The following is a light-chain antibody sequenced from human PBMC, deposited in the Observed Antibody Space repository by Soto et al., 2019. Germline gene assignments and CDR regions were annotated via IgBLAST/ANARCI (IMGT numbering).Light chain of an antibody. V-gene: IGKV3-15*01. CDR1: QSVRNN. Sequence: EILMTQSPSTLSVSPGERATLSCRASQSVRNNLAWYQQKPGQAPRLLIYYASTRAIGIPARFSGSGSGTEFTLTISSLQSEDFALYYYQQYNNWPPITFGQGTRLEIK. J-gene: IGKJ5*01. CDR2: YAS. CDR3: QQYNNWPPIT.